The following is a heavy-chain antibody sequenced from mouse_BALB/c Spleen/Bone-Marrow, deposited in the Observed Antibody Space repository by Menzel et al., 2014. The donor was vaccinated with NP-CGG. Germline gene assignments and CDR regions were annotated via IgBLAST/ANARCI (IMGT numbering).Heavy chain of an antibody. CDR1: GYTFTSFY. CDR2: INPSNGGT. Sequence: QVQLQQSGAELVKPGASVKLSCKASGYTFTSFYVYWVKQRPGQGLEWIGDINPSNGGTNFNEKFREKATLTVDTSSSTAYMEFSSLTSEDSAVYYCTRRSLLSDYYALDYWCQGTSVTVSS. V-gene: IGHV1S81*02. CDR3: TRRSLLSDYYALDY. D-gene: IGHD6-1*01. J-gene: IGHJ4*01.